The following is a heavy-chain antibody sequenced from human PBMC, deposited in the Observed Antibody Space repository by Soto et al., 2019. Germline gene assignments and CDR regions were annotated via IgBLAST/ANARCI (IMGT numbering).Heavy chain of an antibody. CDR3: AHGSCSSADCYPDPYLDY. CDR2: IYWDDDE. CDR1: GFSLSTTAEG. D-gene: IGHD2-2*01. Sequence: SGPTLVNPTQTLTLTCTFSGFSLSTTAEGVGWIRQPPGKALEWLALIYWDDDERYSPSLKSRLTITKDTSKNQVVLTMTNVDPVDTATYYCAHGSCSSADCYPDPYLDYWGQGILVTVSS. V-gene: IGHV2-5*02. J-gene: IGHJ4*02.